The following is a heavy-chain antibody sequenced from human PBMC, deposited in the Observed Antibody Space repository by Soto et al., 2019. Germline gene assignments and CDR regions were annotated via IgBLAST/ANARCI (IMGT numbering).Heavy chain of an antibody. CDR1: GFTFSNYW. Sequence: GSLRLSCAASGFTFSNYWMSWVRQAPGKGLEWVANIKQDGTEKYYVDSVRGRFTISRDNAKNSLYLQMNSLRAEDTAVYYCARDWKATVTYADVFDIWGQGTMVTVSS. D-gene: IGHD4-17*01. V-gene: IGHV3-7*01. CDR2: IKQDGTEK. CDR3: ARDWKATVTYADVFDI. J-gene: IGHJ3*02.